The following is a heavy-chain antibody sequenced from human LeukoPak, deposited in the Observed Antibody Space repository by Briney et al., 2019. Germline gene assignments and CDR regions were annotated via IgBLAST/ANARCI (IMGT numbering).Heavy chain of an antibody. J-gene: IGHJ4*02. CDR1: GYTFSIYN. V-gene: IGHV1-46*01. D-gene: IGHD6-13*01. CDR3: AREGVAGTGLDY. CDR2: INPSGST. Sequence: SVKLSCTASGYTFSIYNMHWVRQAPGQGLEWMGIINPSGSTSYAQKLQGRITMTRDTSASTMYMELSSLRSEDAAVYYCAREGVAGTGLDYWGQGTLVTVSS.